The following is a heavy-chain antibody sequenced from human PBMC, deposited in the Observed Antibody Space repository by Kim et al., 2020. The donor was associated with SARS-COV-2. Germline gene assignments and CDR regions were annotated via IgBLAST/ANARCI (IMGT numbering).Heavy chain of an antibody. J-gene: IGHJ4*02. CDR3: AKKFHYGSGSYLYYFDY. D-gene: IGHD3-10*01. Sequence: VRGRFTISRENSKNTLYLQMNSLRAEDTAVYYCAKKFHYGSGSYLYYFDYWGQGTLVTVSS. V-gene: IGHV3-23*01.